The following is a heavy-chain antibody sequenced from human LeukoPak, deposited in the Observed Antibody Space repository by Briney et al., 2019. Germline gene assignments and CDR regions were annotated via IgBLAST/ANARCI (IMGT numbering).Heavy chain of an antibody. Sequence: GGSLRLSCAASGITVRSKFMSWVRQAPGKGLEWVSVIYNSGSAYYPDSVKGRFTISRDSSKNTVLLQMSSLRAEDTAVYYCSSGRTGAIVPNEYWGQGTLVTVSS. CDR2: IYNSGSA. CDR1: GITVRSKF. D-gene: IGHD3-16*02. J-gene: IGHJ4*02. V-gene: IGHV3-53*01. CDR3: SSGRTGAIVPNEY.